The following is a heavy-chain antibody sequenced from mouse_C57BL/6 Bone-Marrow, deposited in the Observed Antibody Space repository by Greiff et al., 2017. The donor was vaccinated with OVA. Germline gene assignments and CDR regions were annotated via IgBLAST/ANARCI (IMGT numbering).Heavy chain of an antibody. J-gene: IGHJ4*01. Sequence: QVQLKQPGAELVKPGASVKMSCKASGYTFTSYWITWVKQRPGQGLEWIGDIYPGSGSTNYNEKFKSKATLTVDTSSSTAYMQLSRLTSEDSAVYYCARITTVVNYYAMDYWGQGTSVTVSS. CDR2: IYPGSGST. CDR1: GYTFTSYW. V-gene: IGHV1-55*01. D-gene: IGHD1-1*01. CDR3: ARITTVVNYYAMDY.